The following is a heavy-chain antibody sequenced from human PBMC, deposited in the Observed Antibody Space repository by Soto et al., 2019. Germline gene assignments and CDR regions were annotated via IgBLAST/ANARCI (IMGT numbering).Heavy chain of an antibody. CDR2: ISAYNGKT. J-gene: IGHJ3*02. V-gene: IGHV1-18*01. CDR1: GYTFTSYG. Sequence: GASVKVSCKASGYTFTSYGISWVRQAPGQGLEWMGWISAYNGKTNYAQKLQGRVTMTTDTSTSTAYMELRSLRSDDTAVYYCARDATTMGYFDWSDDAFDIWGQGTMVTVSS. D-gene: IGHD3-9*01. CDR3: ARDATTMGYFDWSDDAFDI.